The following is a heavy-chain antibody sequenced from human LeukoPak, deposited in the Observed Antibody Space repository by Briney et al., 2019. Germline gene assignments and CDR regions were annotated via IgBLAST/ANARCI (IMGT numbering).Heavy chain of an antibody. CDR2: IYYSGST. V-gene: IGHV4-59*08. CDR3: ARHGGSYPTSDYGMDV. Sequence: SETLSLTCTVSGGSISSYYWSWIRQPPGKGLEWIGYIYYSGSTNYNPSLKSRVTISVDTSKNQFSLKLSSVTAADTAVYYCARHGGSYPTSDYGMDVWGQGTTVTVSS. D-gene: IGHD1-26*01. J-gene: IGHJ6*02. CDR1: GGSISSYY.